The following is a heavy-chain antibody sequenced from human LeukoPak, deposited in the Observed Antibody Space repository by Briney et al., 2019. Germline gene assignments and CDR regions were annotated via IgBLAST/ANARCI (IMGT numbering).Heavy chain of an antibody. CDR3: ARDITPTPDCSSTSCYYSGWTTGGDAFDI. J-gene: IGHJ3*02. V-gene: IGHV1-69*04. D-gene: IGHD2-2*01. CDR1: GGTFSSYA. Sequence: GASVKVSCKASGGTFSSYAISWVRQAPGQGLEWMGRIIPILGIANYAQKFQGRVTITADKSTSTAYMELSSLRSEDTAVYYCARDITPTPDCSSTSCYYSGWTTGGDAFDIWGQGTMVTVSS. CDR2: IIPILGIA.